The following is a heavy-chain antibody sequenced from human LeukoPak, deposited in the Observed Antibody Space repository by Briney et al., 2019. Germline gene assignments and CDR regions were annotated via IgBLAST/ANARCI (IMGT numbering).Heavy chain of an antibody. CDR1: GYTFTSYY. J-gene: IGHJ3*01. CDR2: INPSGGST. D-gene: IGHD6-13*01. CDR3: ARDGRGAAAADDPLDL. Sequence: ASVKVSCKASGYTFTSYYMHWVRQAPGQGLEWMGIINPSGGSTSYAQKFQGRVTMTRDTSISTAYMELSSLTPEDTAVYYCARDGRGAAAADDPLDLWGQGTTVTVSS. V-gene: IGHV1-46*01.